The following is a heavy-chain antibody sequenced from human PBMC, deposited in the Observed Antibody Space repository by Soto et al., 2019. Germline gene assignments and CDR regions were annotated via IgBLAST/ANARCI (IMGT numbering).Heavy chain of an antibody. CDR1: GGSISSGDYY. CDR2: IYYSGST. Sequence: SETLSLTCTVSGGSISSGDYYWSWIRQPPGKGLEWIGYIYYSGSTYYNPSLKSRVTISVDTSKNQFSLKLSSVTAADTAVYYCARVVAATLDAFDIWGQGTMVTVSS. V-gene: IGHV4-30-4*01. CDR3: ARVVAATLDAFDI. J-gene: IGHJ3*02. D-gene: IGHD2-15*01.